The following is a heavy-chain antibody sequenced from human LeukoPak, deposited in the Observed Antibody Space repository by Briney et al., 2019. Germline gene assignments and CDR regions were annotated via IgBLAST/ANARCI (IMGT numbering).Heavy chain of an antibody. V-gene: IGHV3-30*04. CDR2: ISYDGSNK. CDR3: ARDAVWGGPLRYCSGGSCYSGFDY. Sequence: PGGSLRLSCAASGFTFSSYAMHWVRQAPGKGLEWVAVISYDGSNKYYADSVKGRFTISRDNSKNTLYLQMNSLRAEDTAVYYCARDAVWGGPLRYCSGGSCYSGFDYWGQGTLVTVSS. D-gene: IGHD2-15*01. CDR1: GFTFSSYA. J-gene: IGHJ4*02.